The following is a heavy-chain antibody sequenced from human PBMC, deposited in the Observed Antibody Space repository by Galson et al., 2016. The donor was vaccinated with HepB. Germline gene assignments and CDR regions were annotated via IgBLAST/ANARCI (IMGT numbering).Heavy chain of an antibody. J-gene: IGHJ4*02. V-gene: IGHV3-30-3*01. CDR2: IAYDGSEK. D-gene: IGHD2-21*02. CDR1: GFTFSNSP. Sequence: SLRLSCAASGFTFSNSPMHWVRQAPGKGLDWVAVIAYDGSEKHYSDSVKGRFSISRDNSINALFLHMDSLRSDDTAVYYCVGAIRLTGDFWDPGPLVTVSS. CDR3: VGAIRLTGDF.